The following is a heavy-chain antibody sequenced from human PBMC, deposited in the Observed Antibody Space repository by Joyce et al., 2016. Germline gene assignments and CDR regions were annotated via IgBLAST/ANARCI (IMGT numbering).Heavy chain of an antibody. D-gene: IGHD5-24*01. CDR1: GYTFASYG. V-gene: IGHV1-18*01. Sequence: QVQLVQSGAEVKKPGASVKVSCKASGYTFASYGLSWVRQSPGQGLEWMGWISAYNANTNYAQTLQGRVTMTTDTSTSTAYMELRSLRSDDTAVYYCARDRRDGYNYNFDYWGRGTLVTVSS. CDR2: ISAYNANT. J-gene: IGHJ4*02. CDR3: ARDRRDGYNYNFDY.